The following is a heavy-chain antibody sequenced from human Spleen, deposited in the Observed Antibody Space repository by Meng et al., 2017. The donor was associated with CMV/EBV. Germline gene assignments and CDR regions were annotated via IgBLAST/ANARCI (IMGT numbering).Heavy chain of an antibody. D-gene: IGHD3-16*01. Sequence: SETLSLTCTVSGGSISSGDYYWSWIRQPPGKGLEWIGYIYYSGSTNYNPSLKSRVTISVDTSKNQFSLKLSSVTAADTAVYYCAADPLLGGGFDPWGQGTLVTVSS. J-gene: IGHJ5*02. V-gene: IGHV4-61*08. CDR1: GGSISSGDYY. CDR3: AADPLLGGGFDP. CDR2: IYYSGST.